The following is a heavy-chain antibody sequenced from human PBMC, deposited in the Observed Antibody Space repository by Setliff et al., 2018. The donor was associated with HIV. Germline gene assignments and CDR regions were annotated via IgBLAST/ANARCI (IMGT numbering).Heavy chain of an antibody. CDR3: ARLPFEYSSHMYYYYMDV. D-gene: IGHD6-13*01. V-gene: IGHV4-38-2*01. CDR2: IYYSGST. Sequence: KPSETLSLTCAVSGYSINSGYYWGWIRQPPGKGLEWIGYIYYSGSTNYNPSLKSRVTISVDTSKNQFSLKLSSVTAADTAVYYCARLPFEYSSHMYYYYMDVWGKGTTVTVSS. J-gene: IGHJ6*03. CDR1: GYSINSGYY.